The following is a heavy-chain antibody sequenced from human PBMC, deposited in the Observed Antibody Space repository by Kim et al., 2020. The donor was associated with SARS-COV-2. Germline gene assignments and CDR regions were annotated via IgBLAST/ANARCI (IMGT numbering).Heavy chain of an antibody. CDR2: ISSSSSYI. CDR3: ARDRGDYEDFDY. J-gene: IGHJ4*02. V-gene: IGHV3-21*01. D-gene: IGHD4-17*01. CDR1: GFTFSSYS. Sequence: GGSLRLSCAASGFTFSSYSMNWVRQAPGKGLEWVSSISSSSSYIYYADSVKGRFTISRDNAKNSLYLQMNSLRAEDTAVYYCARDRGDYEDFDYWGQGTLVTVSS.